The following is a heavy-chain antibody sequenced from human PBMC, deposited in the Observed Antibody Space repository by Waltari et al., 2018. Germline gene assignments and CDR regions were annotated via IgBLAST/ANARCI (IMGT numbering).Heavy chain of an antibody. J-gene: IGHJ4*02. CDR3: AKGGGGGRKAHFDY. D-gene: IGHD6-25*01. CDR2: IWYDGSNK. V-gene: IGHV3-30*18. CDR1: GFTFSSYG. Sequence: QVQLVESGGGVVQPGRSLRLSCAASGFTFSSYGMHWVRQAPGKGLEWVAVIWYDGSNKYYADSVKGRFTISRDNSKNTLYLQMNSLRAEDTAMYYCAKGGGGGRKAHFDYWGQGTLVTVSS.